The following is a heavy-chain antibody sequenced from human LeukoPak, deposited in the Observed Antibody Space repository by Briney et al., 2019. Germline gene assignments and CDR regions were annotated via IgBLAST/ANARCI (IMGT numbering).Heavy chain of an antibody. J-gene: IGHJ5*02. CDR1: GGSISSFY. CDR3: VTGRYSYGWYDH. Sequence: SESLSLTWTVSGGSISSFYWSWIRQPPGKGLESLGYMYYGGSPNYKPPLRSRVITSVDTSKNQFSLKLNSVTTAATAVYYCVTGRYSYGWYDHWGQGILVTVSS. V-gene: IGHV4-59*13. D-gene: IGHD1-26*01. CDR2: MYYGGSP.